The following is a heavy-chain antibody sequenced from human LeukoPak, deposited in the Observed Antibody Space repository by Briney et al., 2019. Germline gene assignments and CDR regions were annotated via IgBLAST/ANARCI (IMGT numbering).Heavy chain of an antibody. Sequence: GGSLRLSCAVSGLSFSTSWMGWVRQAPGKGLEWVANIKKDGIEKYYVESVKGRFTISRDNAKNSLSLQMNSLRAEDTAVYYCARGRYSSRSGGYYFDIWGQGTLVTVSS. D-gene: IGHD2-2*01. J-gene: IGHJ4*02. CDR1: GLSFSTSW. CDR2: IKKDGIEK. CDR3: ARGRYSSRSGGYYFDI. V-gene: IGHV3-7*01.